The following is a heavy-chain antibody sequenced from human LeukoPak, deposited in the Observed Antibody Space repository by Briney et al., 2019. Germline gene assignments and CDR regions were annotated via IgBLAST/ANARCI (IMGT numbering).Heavy chain of an antibody. D-gene: IGHD4-17*01. J-gene: IGHJ5*02. CDR3: ARGDYGDYNWFDP. CDR2: IYYSGST. V-gene: IGHV4-59*08. CDR1: GGSISSYY. Sequence: PSETLSLTCTVSGGSISSYYWSWIRQPPGKGLEWIGYIYYSGSTNYNPSLKSRVTISVDTSKNQFSLKLSSVTAADTAVYYCARGDYGDYNWFDPWGQGTLVTVSS.